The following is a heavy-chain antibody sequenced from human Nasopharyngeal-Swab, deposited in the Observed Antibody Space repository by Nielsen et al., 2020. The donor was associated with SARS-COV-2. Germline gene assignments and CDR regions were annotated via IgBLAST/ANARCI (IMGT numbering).Heavy chain of an antibody. D-gene: IGHD3-22*01. J-gene: IGHJ4*01. CDR2: IRSRAYGGTT. CDR1: GFIFGDYA. V-gene: IGHV3-49*03. Sequence: GGSLRLSCTASGFIFGDYAMSWFRQAPGKGLEWVGLIRSRAYGGTTKYAASVNGRFSISRDDSKSIAYLQMNSLKTEDTAVYYCSRAREIYYYDSSGYYFDSWGHGTPVTVSS. CDR3: SRAREIYYYDSSGYYFDS.